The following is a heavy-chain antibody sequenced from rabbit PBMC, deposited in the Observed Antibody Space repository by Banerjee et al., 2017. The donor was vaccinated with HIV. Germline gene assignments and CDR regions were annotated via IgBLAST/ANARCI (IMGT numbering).Heavy chain of an antibody. CDR2: IYPDYGST. CDR1: GFSFNNKYV. V-gene: IGHV1S45*01. D-gene: IGHD4-1*01. J-gene: IGHJ6*01. Sequence: QEQLEESGGDLVKPEGSLTLTCTASGFSFNNKYVMCWVRQAPGKGLEWIAYIYPDYGSTDYASWVNGRFTISLDNAQNTVTLQMTSLTAADTATYFCARDLAGVIGWNFGLWGPGTLVTVS. CDR3: ARDLAGVIGWNFGL.